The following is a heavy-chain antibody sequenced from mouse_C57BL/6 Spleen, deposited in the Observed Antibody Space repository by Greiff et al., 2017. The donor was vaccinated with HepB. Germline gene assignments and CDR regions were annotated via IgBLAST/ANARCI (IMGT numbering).Heavy chain of an antibody. CDR3: ARNVRGAYDYHYFDY. CDR1: GYTFTSYW. V-gene: IGHV1-64*01. D-gene: IGHD2-4*01. Sequence: QVQLQQPGAELVKPGASVKLSCKASGYTFTSYWMHWVKQRPGQGLEWIGMIHPNSGSTNYNEKFKSKATLTVDKSSSTAYMQLSSLTSEDSAVYYCARNVRGAYDYHYFDYWGQGTTLTVSS. CDR2: IHPNSGST. J-gene: IGHJ2*01.